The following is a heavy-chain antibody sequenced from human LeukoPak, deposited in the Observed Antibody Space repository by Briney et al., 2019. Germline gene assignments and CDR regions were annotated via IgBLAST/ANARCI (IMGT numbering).Heavy chain of an antibody. CDR1: SGSIFSSNW. V-gene: IGHV4-4*02. J-gene: IGHJ4*02. CDR3: ARSPTKRVPEDY. CDR2: IFHSGST. Sequence: SGTLSLTCAVSSGSIFSSNWWSWVRQPPGEGLEWIGQIFHSGSTSYSPSLKSRVTISMDKSKNQFSLRLTSVTAADTAVYYCARSPTKRVPEDYWGQGTLVTVSS. D-gene: IGHD2-2*01.